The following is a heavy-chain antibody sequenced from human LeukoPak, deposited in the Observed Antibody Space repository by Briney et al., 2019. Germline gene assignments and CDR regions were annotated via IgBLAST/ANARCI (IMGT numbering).Heavy chain of an antibody. V-gene: IGHV1-69*04. Sequence: SVKVSCKASGGTFSSYAISWVRQAPGQGLEWMGRIIPILGIANYAQKFQGRVTITADKSTSTAYMELRSLRSDDTAVYYCARDGPAPDAFDIWGQGTMVTVSS. CDR2: IIPILGIA. CDR3: ARDGPAPDAFDI. CDR1: GGTFSSYA. J-gene: IGHJ3*02.